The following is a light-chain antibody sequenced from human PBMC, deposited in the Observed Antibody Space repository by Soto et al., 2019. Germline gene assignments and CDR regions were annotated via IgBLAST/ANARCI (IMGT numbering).Light chain of an antibody. CDR1: QSVSSN. CDR2: DIS. Sequence: EIVMTQSPATLSVSTGERATLSCRASQSVSSNLAWYQQKPGQAPSLLIYDISARATGIPTRFSGSGSGTEFTLTISSLQSEDFAVYYCQQYNGWPLTFGGGTKVDIK. CDR3: QQYNGWPLT. J-gene: IGKJ4*01. V-gene: IGKV3D-15*01.